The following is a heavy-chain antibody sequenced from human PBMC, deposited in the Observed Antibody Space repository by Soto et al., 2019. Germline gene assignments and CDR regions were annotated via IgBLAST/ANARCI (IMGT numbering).Heavy chain of an antibody. CDR1: GFTLSNVG. CDR3: ARDEHMSGGVRYGMDV. D-gene: IGHD3-16*01. J-gene: IGHJ6*02. Sequence: QVQLVESGGGVVQPGGSMRLSCTASGFTLSNVGMHWVRQAPGTGLEWVAIIWYDGSKKVYGDSVKGRFTISRDTSKKTQYLQMNNVIAEDTAVYYCARDEHMSGGVRYGMDVWGQGTTVTVSS. V-gene: IGHV3-33*01. CDR2: IWYDGSKK.